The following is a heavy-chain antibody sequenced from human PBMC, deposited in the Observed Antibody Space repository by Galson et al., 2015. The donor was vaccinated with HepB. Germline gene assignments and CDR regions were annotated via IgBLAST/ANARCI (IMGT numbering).Heavy chain of an antibody. D-gene: IGHD6-13*01. CDR1: GFTFSSYG. J-gene: IGHJ4*02. CDR3: ARSSSWYATRSKTPFRDYYFDY. CDR2: IWYDGSNK. V-gene: IGHV3-33*01. Sequence: SLRLSCAASGFTFSSYGMHWVRQAPGKGLEWVAVIWYDGSNKYYADSVKGRFTISRDNSKNTLYLQMNSLRAEDTAVYYCARSSSWYATRSKTPFRDYYFDYWGQGTLVTVSS.